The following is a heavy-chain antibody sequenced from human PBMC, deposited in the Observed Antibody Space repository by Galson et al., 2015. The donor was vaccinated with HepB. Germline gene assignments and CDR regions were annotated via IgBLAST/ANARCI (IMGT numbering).Heavy chain of an antibody. Sequence: SVKVSCKASGGTFSSYTIGWVRQAPGQGLGWMGRIIPILGIANYAQKFQGRVTITADKSTSTAYMELSSLRSEDTAVYYCATNSGDPNYYYGMDVWGQGTTVTVSS. CDR2: IIPILGIA. J-gene: IGHJ6*02. CDR3: ATNSGDPNYYYGMDV. D-gene: IGHD7-27*01. V-gene: IGHV1-69*02. CDR1: GGTFSSYT.